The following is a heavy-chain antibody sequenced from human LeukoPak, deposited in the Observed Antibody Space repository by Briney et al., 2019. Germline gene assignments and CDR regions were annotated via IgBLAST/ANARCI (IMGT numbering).Heavy chain of an antibody. J-gene: IGHJ4*02. CDR1: GFTFSSYA. CDR2: ISYDGSNK. Sequence: PGGSLRLSCAASGFTFSSYAMHWVRQTPGKGLEWVAVISYDGSNKYYADSVKGRFTISRDNSKNTVYLQMNSLRVDDTAVYYCANSKVADFHYWGQGTRVTVSS. CDR3: ANSKVADFHY. V-gene: IGHV3-30*04. D-gene: IGHD6-19*01.